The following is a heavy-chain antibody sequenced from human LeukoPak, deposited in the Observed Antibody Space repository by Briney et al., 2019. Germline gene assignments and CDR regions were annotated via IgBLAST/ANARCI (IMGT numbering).Heavy chain of an antibody. J-gene: IGHJ3*02. CDR2: IIPIFGTA. D-gene: IGHD1-26*01. Sequence: SVKVSCKASGGTFSSYAISWVRQAPGQGLEWMGGIIPIFGTANYAQKFQGRVTITTDESTSTAYMELSSLRSEDTAVYYCASEWDDAFDIWGQGTMVTVSS. V-gene: IGHV1-69*05. CDR3: ASEWDDAFDI. CDR1: GGTFSSYA.